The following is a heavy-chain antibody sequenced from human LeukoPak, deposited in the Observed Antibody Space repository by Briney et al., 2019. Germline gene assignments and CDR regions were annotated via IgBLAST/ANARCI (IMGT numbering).Heavy chain of an antibody. CDR3: AKADSPLGYCSGGSCYAFDY. V-gene: IGHV3-9*01. D-gene: IGHD2-15*01. CDR1: GFTFDDYA. CDR2: ISWNSGSI. J-gene: IGHJ4*02. Sequence: GGSLRLSCAASGFTFDDYAMHWVRQASGKGLEWVSGISWNSGSIGYADSVKGRFTISRDNAKNSLYLQMNSLRAEDTALYYCAKADSPLGYCSGGSCYAFDYWGQGTLVTVSS.